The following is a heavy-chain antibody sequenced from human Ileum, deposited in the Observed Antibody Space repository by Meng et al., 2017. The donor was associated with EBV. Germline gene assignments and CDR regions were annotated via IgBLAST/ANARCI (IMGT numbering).Heavy chain of an antibody. CDR1: GGFFSGYY. J-gene: IGHJ5*02. CDR3: AREARSSGYHPGIGP. CDR2: INHSGST. V-gene: IGHV4-34*02. D-gene: IGHD3-22*01. Sequence: QVQQQQWGAGLLKPSETLSLTCAVYGGFFSGYYWSWIRQSPGKGLEWIGEINHSGSTNYNPSLKSRVTISVDTSKNQFSLKLTSVTAADTAVYYCAREARSSGYHPGIGPWGQGTLVTVSS.